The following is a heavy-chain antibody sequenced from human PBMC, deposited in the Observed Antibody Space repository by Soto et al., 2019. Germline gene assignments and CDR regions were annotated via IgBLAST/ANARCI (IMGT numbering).Heavy chain of an antibody. CDR1: GYTFTSYG. V-gene: IGHV1-18*01. D-gene: IGHD1-1*01. CDR2: ISAYNGNT. J-gene: IGHJ5*02. Sequence: GASVKVSCKASGYTFTSYGISWVRQAPGQGLEWMGWISAYNGNTNYAQKLQGRVTMTTDTSTSTAYMELRSLRSDDTAVYYCARDGLVQLERSWFDPWGQGTLVTVSS. CDR3: ARDGLVQLERSWFDP.